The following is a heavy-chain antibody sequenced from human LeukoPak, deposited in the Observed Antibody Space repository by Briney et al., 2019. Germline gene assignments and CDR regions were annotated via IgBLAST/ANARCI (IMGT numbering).Heavy chain of an antibody. CDR3: ARASVAGTAAFDI. D-gene: IGHD6-19*01. CDR2: IIPIFGTA. CDR1: GGTFSSYA. Sequence: SVKVSCKASGGTFSSYAISWVRQAPGQGLEWMGGIIPIFGTANYAQKFQGRVTITADESTSTAYMELRSLRSDDTAVYYCARASVAGTAAFDIWGQGTMVTVSS. J-gene: IGHJ3*02. V-gene: IGHV1-69*13.